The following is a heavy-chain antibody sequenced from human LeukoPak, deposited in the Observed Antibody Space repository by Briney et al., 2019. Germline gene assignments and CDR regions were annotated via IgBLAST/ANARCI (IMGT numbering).Heavy chain of an antibody. Sequence: PGGSLRLSCAASGFTYSSFGMHWVRQAPGKGLEWVAVISYDGSNKYYADSVKGRFTISRDNSKNTLYLQMNSLSAEDTAVYYCAKNSNDEYYDILTGLDYWGQGTLVTVSP. D-gene: IGHD3-9*01. CDR3: AKNSNDEYYDILTGLDY. J-gene: IGHJ4*02. CDR2: ISYDGSNK. CDR1: GFTYSSFG. V-gene: IGHV3-30*18.